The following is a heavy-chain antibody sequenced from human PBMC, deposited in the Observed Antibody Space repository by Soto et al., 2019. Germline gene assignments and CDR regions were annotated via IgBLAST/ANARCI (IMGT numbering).Heavy chain of an antibody. Sequence: SETLSLTCTVSGGSISSYYWSWIRQPPGKGLEWIGYIYYSGSTNYNPSLKSRVTISVDTSKNQFSLKLSSVTAADTAVYYCARHSPYYDYIWGSYQYAFDIWGQGTMVTVSS. CDR3: ARHSPYYDYIWGSYQYAFDI. D-gene: IGHD3-16*02. CDR1: GGSISSYY. CDR2: IYYSGST. V-gene: IGHV4-59*08. J-gene: IGHJ3*02.